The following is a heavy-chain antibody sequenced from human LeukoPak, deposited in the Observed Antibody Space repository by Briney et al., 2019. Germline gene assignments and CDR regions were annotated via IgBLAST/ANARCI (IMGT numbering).Heavy chain of an antibody. CDR2: INHSGST. CDR1: GGSFSGYY. D-gene: IGHD3-10*01. J-gene: IGHJ3*02. V-gene: IGHV4-34*01. CDR3: ARGSGYGSGSSDAFDI. Sequence: PSETLSLTCAVYGGSFSGYYWSWIRQPPGKGLEWIGEINHSGSTNYNPSLKSRVTISVDTSKNQFSLKLSSVTAADTAVYYCARGSGYGSGSSDAFDIWGQGTMVTVSS.